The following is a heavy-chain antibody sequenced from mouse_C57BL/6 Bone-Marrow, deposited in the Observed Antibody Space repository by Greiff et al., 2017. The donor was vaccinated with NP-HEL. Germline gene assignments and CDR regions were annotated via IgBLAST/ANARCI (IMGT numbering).Heavy chain of an antibody. Sequence: EVHLVESGGGLVKPGGSLKLSCAASGFTFSSYAMSWVRQTPETRLEWVATISDGGSYTYYPDNVKGRFTISRDNAKNNLYLQMSHLKSEDTAMYYCARGTYYGSSPDWYFDVWGTGTTVTVSS. CDR1: GFTFSSYA. D-gene: IGHD1-1*01. CDR3: ARGTYYGSSPDWYFDV. CDR2: ISDGGSYT. J-gene: IGHJ1*03. V-gene: IGHV5-4*01.